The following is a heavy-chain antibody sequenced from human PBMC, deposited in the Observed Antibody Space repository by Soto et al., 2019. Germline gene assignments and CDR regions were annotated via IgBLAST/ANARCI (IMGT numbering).Heavy chain of an antibody. CDR1: GGSISSGDYY. V-gene: IGHV4-30-4*01. CDR3: ARGQLGYCSGGSCYPIDY. CDR2: IYYSGST. J-gene: IGHJ4*02. Sequence: QVQLQESGPGLVKPSQTLSLTCTVSGGSISSGDYYWSWIRQPPGKGLEWIGYIYYSGSTYDNPSLKRRFTISVDTSKNQFSLKLSSVPAADTAVYYCARGQLGYCSGGSCYPIDYWGQGTLVTVSS. D-gene: IGHD2-15*01.